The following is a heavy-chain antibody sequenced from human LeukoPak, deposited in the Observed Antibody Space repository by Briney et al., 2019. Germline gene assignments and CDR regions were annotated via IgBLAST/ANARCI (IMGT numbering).Heavy chain of an antibody. CDR1: GGSIASDNYF. CDR3: AREVNEPASADAFDI. J-gene: IGHJ3*02. V-gene: IGHV4-31*03. CDR2: IFYSGTT. D-gene: IGHD2-2*01. Sequence: SQTLSLTCTVSGGSIASDNYFWSWIRQHPEKGLEWIGYIFYSGTTYYNPSLKSRFTISVDTSKNQFSLKLNSVIAADTAVYYCAREVNEPASADAFDIWGQGTMVTVSS.